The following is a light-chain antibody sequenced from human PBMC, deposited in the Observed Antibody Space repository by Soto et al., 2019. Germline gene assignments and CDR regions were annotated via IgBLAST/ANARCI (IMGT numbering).Light chain of an antibody. CDR3: QHYNSYPMYT. V-gene: IGKV1-5*03. CDR2: KAS. CDR1: QSIVTW. Sequence: DIQMTQSPSTLSASVGDRVTITCRASQSIVTWLAWYQQKPGKAPKLLIYKASSLESGVPSRFSGSRSGTGFTLTISSLQADDFAPYYCQHYNSYPMYTFGQANKLETK. J-gene: IGKJ2*01.